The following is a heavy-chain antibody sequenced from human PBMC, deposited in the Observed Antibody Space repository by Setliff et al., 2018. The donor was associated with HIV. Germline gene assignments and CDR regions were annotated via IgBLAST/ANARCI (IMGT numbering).Heavy chain of an antibody. CDR1: GYTFNTYG. D-gene: IGHD3-22*01. J-gene: IGHJ1*01. V-gene: IGHV1-18*01. Sequence: ASVKVSCKASGYTFNTYGISWVRQAPGQGLEWMGWISPYNGDTRYVQKLQGRVTLTTDTSTNTAYMELRTLRSDDTAVYYCARGVARDSGGYYRDEYFQHWVPETLLVTVSS. CDR2: ISPYNGDT. CDR3: ARGVARDSGGYYRDEYFQH.